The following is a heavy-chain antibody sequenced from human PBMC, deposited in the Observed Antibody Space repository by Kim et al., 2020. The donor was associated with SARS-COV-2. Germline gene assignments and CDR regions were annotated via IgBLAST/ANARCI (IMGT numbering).Heavy chain of an antibody. CDR2: ISWNGGNI. CDR3: AKDIDSYPSGEALDI. J-gene: IGHJ3*02. CDR1: GFTFADYT. Sequence: GGSLRLSCAASGFTFADYTMHWVRQAPGKGLEWVSLISWNGGNIYYADSVKGRFTISRDNSKNSLYLQMSSLRTEDTALYYCAKDIDSYPSGEALDIWGQGTMVTVSS. V-gene: IGHV3-43*01. D-gene: IGHD3-16*01.